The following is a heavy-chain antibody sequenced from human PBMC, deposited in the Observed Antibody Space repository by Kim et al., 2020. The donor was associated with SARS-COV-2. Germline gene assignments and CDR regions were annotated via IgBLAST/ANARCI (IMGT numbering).Heavy chain of an antibody. V-gene: IGHV3-33*01. J-gene: IGHJ4*02. CDR3: ARHGARGYSYGNFDY. CDR2: IWYDGSNK. D-gene: IGHD5-18*01. CDR1: GFTFSSYG. Sequence: GGSLRLSCAASGFTFSSYGMHWARQAPGKGLEWVAVIWYDGSNKYYADSVKGRFTISRDNSKNTLYLQMNSLRAEDTAVYYCARHGARGYSYGNFDYWGQGTLVTVSS.